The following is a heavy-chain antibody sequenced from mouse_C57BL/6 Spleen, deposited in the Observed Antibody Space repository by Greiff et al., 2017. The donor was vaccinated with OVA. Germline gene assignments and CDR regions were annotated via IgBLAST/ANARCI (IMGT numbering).Heavy chain of an antibody. CDR3: ARREDYYGSSFYFDH. CDR1: GYTFTSYW. CDR2: IDPSDSET. D-gene: IGHD1-1*01. V-gene: IGHV1-52*01. J-gene: IGHJ2*01. Sequence: QVQLQQPGAELVRPGSSVKLSCKASGYTFTSYWMHWVKQRPIQGLEWIGNIDPSDSETHYNQKFKDKATLTVDKSSSTAYMQLSSLTSEDSAVYYCARREDYYGSSFYFDHWGQGTTLTVSS.